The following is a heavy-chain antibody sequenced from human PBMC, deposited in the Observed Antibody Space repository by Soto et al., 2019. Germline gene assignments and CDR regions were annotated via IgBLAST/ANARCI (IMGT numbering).Heavy chain of an antibody. Sequence: EVQLLESGGGLVQPGGSLRLSCAASGFTFTNYAMSLVRQAPGKGLEWVSTVSASGRETDYADSVKGRFTISRDNSRNTVHLQMSSLRVEDTARYYCMDPPFHPWGQGTLVTVSS. J-gene: IGHJ5*02. CDR1: GFTFTNYA. CDR2: VSASGRET. CDR3: MDPPFHP. V-gene: IGHV3-23*01.